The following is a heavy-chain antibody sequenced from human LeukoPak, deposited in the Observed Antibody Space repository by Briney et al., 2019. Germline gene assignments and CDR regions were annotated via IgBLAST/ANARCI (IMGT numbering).Heavy chain of an antibody. J-gene: IGHJ4*02. CDR2: ISWNSGSI. CDR1: GFTVSSNS. D-gene: IGHD6-6*01. V-gene: IGHV3-9*01. CDR3: AKDKRRGAARGRDLDY. Sequence: GGSLRLSCAASGFTVSSNSLSWGRQAPGKGLGWVSGISWNSGSIGYADSVKGRFTISRDNAKNSLYLQMNSLRAEDTALYYCAKDKRRGAARGRDLDYWGQGTLVTVSS.